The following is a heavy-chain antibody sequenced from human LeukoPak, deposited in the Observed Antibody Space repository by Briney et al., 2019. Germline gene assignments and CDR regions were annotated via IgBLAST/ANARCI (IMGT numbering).Heavy chain of an antibody. V-gene: IGHV3-53*01. CDR2: IYSGGST. Sequence: GGSLRLSCAASGFTVSSNYMSWVRQAPGKGLEWVSVIYSGGSTYYADSVKGRFTISRDNSKNTLYLQMNSLRAEDTAVYYCARDKVGTTWFNLWGQGTLVTVSS. CDR3: ARDKVGTTWFNL. CDR1: GFTVSSNY. D-gene: IGHD1-26*01. J-gene: IGHJ4*02.